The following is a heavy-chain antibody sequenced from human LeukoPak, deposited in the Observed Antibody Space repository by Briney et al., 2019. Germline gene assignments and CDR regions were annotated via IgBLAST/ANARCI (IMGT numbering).Heavy chain of an antibody. Sequence: ASVKVSCKVSGYTLTELSMHWVRQAPGKGLEWMGGFDPEDGETIYAQKFQGRVTMTEDTSTDTAYMELSSLRSEDTAVYYCATSGWPDSSPHAFDIWGQGTMVTVSS. CDR2: FDPEDGET. CDR1: GYTLTELS. V-gene: IGHV1-24*01. CDR3: ATSGWPDSSPHAFDI. J-gene: IGHJ3*02. D-gene: IGHD6-19*01.